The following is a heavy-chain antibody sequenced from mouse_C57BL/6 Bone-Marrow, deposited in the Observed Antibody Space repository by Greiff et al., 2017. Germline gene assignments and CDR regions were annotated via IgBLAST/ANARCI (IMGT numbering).Heavy chain of an antibody. V-gene: IGHV1-54*01. CDR3: ARGRHSNSAWFAY. J-gene: IGHJ3*01. D-gene: IGHD2-5*01. CDR1: GYAFTNYL. CDR2: LNPGSGGT. Sequence: QVQLQQSGAELVRPGTSVKVSCKASGYAFTNYLIEWVKQRPGQGLEWIGVLNPGSGGTNSNEKFKGKATLTADKSSSTAYMHLSSLTSEDSAVYFCARGRHSNSAWFAYWGQGTLVTVSA.